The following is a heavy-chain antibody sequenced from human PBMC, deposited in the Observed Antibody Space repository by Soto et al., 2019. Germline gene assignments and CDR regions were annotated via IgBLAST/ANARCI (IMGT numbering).Heavy chain of an antibody. CDR1: GYTFTSYY. Sequence: QVQLVQSGAEVNKPGASVEVTCKASGYTFTSYYMHWVRQAPGQGLEWMGIINPSGGSTSYAQKFQGRVTMTRDTSTSTVYMELSSLRSEDTAVYYCARDYFRGAHDYWGQGTLVTVSS. CDR3: ARDYFRGAHDY. V-gene: IGHV1-46*03. D-gene: IGHD3-10*01. J-gene: IGHJ4*02. CDR2: INPSGGST.